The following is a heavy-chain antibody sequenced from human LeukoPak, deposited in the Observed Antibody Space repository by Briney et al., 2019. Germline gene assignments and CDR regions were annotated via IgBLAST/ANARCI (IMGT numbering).Heavy chain of an antibody. CDR1: GSTFSSYA. CDR3: ARDGRDGYTIEGSLDY. D-gene: IGHD5-24*01. CDR2: IIPIFGTA. V-gene: IGHV1-69*13. Sequence: GASVKVSCKASGSTFSSYAISWVRQAPGQGLEWMGGIIPIFGTANYAQKFQGRVTITADESTSTAFMELSSLRSEDTAVYYCARDGRDGYTIEGSLDYWGQGTLVTVSS. J-gene: IGHJ4*02.